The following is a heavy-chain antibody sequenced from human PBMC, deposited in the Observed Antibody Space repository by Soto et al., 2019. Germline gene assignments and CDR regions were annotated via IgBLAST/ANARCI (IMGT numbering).Heavy chain of an antibody. CDR2: ISAHNGNT. CDR1: GYDFTTYG. Sequence: QVHLVQSGAEVKKPGASVKVSCKGSGYDFTTYGITWVRQAPGQGLEWMAWISAHNGNTDYAQKLQGRVTVTRDTSTSTAYMELTSLRSDDTARYYCARGRYGDYWGQGALVTVSS. CDR3: ARGRYGDY. V-gene: IGHV1-18*01. J-gene: IGHJ4*02. D-gene: IGHD1-1*01.